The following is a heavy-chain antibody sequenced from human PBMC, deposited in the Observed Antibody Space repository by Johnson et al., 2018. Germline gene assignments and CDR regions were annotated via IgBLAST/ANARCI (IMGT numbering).Heavy chain of an antibody. CDR2: IYHSGST. CDR1: GGSISSPDYY. Sequence: QVQLQESGSGLVKPSQTLSLTCAVSGGSISSPDYYWSWIWQPPGKGLEWIGHIYHSGSTYYNPSLKSRVTMSVDRSKTQFYLEMSSVTAADTAVYYCARDRISSSRDYYYYHMDVWGKGTMVTGSS. D-gene: IGHD6-6*01. V-gene: IGHV4-30-2*01. CDR3: ARDRISSSRDYYYYHMDV. J-gene: IGHJ6*03.